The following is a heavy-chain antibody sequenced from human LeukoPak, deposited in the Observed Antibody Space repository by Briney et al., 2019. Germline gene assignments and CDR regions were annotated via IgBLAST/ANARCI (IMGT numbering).Heavy chain of an antibody. CDR1: GFTFSSYS. J-gene: IGHJ4*02. CDR2: ISSSSSYI. D-gene: IGHD3-22*01. CDR3: ARETEDYYDSSGYYY. V-gene: IGHV3-21*01. Sequence: GGSRRLSCAASGFTFSSYSMNWVRQAPGKGLEWVSSISSSSSYIYYADSVKGRFTISRDNAKNSLYLQMNSLRAEDTAVYYCARETEDYYDSSGYYYWGQGTLVTVSS.